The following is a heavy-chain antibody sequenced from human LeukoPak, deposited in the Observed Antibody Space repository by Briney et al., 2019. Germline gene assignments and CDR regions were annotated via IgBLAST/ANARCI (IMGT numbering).Heavy chain of an antibody. J-gene: IGHJ4*02. CDR3: ARDTRGESDY. CDR1: GFTFDDYA. CDR2: IWYDGSNK. D-gene: IGHD2-2*01. Sequence: GGSLRLSCAASGFTFDDYAMHWVRQAPGKGLEWVAVIWYDGSNKYYADSVKGRFTISRDNSKNTLYLQMNSLRAEDTAVYYCARDTRGESDYWGQGTLVTVSS. V-gene: IGHV3-33*08.